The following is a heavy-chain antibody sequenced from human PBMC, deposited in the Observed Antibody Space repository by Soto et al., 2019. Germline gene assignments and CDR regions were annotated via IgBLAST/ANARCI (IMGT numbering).Heavy chain of an antibody. D-gene: IGHD2-15*01. Sequence: QVQLQQGGAGLLKPSQTLSLTCAVYCGSFSGSYWTWIRQPPGKGLEGVGEISHSGSTKYNPSLKSRVTISVDTSKNQFSLKLSSVTAADTAVYYCGTVGSCSGHSCYPGAFDYWGQGTLVTVSS. CDR1: CGSFSGSY. V-gene: IGHV4-34*02. CDR2: ISHSGST. CDR3: GTVGSCSGHSCYPGAFDY. J-gene: IGHJ4*02.